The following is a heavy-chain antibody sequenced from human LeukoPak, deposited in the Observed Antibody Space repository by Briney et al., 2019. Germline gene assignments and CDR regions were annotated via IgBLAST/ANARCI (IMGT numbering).Heavy chain of an antibody. D-gene: IGHD3-16*01. J-gene: IGHJ5*01. CDR3: GGGGVWGISSNWFEY. CDR1: GFTFSSHD. CDR2: FIPAGDR. Sequence: PGGSLRLSCAASGFTFSSHDMHWVRQAAGKGLEWVSGFIPAGDRYYAESVKGRFTISRDNAESSLYLQMNSLRVGDTAVYFWGGGGVWGISSNWFEYWGQGVLVTVSA. V-gene: IGHV3-13*04.